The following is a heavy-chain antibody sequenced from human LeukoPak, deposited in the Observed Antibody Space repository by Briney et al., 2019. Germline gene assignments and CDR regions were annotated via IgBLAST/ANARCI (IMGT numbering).Heavy chain of an antibody. D-gene: IGHD4-17*01. CDR1: GYTFTTYA. CDR2: INTNTGNP. V-gene: IGHV7-4-1*02. J-gene: IGHJ5*02. CDR3: ARDFEDYGDGRYASWFDP. Sequence: GASVKVSCKASGYTFTTYAMNWVRQAPGQGLEWMGWINTNTGNPTYAQGFTGRFVFSLDTSVSTAYLQISSLKAEDTAVYYCARDFEDYGDGRYASWFDPWGQGTLVTVSS.